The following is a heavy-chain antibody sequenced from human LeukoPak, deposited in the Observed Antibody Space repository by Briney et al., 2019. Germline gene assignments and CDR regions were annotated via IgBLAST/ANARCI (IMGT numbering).Heavy chain of an antibody. V-gene: IGHV4-34*01. CDR1: GGSFSDYY. CDR3: ARLSSGLDA. CDR2: INHSGRT. J-gene: IGHJ5*02. D-gene: IGHD3-22*01. Sequence: SETLSLTCTVYGGSFSDYYWTWIRQPPGKWLEWIGEINHSGRTNYNASLRSRVTISIDTSMKQISLKLSSVTAADSAVYYCARLSSGLDAWGQGTLVTVSS.